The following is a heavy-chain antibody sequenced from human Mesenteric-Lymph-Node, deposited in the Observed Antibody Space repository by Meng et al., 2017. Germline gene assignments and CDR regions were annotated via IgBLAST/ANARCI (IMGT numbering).Heavy chain of an antibody. V-gene: IGHV4-4*02. Sequence: QLEVSGPGLVKPSVTLSLTCVVSGGSISSSYWWTWVRQSPGKGLEWIGEMYHSGTTNYNPSLKSRVTISMGTSNNQLSLKLNSVTAADTAVYYCATQESRDGHNPYWGQGTLVTVSS. CDR2: MYHSGTT. CDR1: GGSISSSYW. J-gene: IGHJ4*02. D-gene: IGHD5-24*01. CDR3: ATQESRDGHNPY.